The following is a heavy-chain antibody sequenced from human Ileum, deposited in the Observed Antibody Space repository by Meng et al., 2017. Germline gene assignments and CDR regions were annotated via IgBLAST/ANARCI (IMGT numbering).Heavy chain of an antibody. CDR2: INSDGGGG. V-gene: IGHV3-74*01. J-gene: IGHJ5*02. CDR3: VCFGGFSGFDP. Sequence: EGELGGAGGGLVPPGGSLRLSWATAGFTFRDHYMHWVRQAPGKGLEWVSRINSDGGGGTYADFVKGRFTISRDNAKNTLYLQMYSLTVDDTAIYYCVCFGGFSGFDPWGQGTLVTVSS. CDR1: GFTFRDHY. D-gene: IGHD3-10*01.